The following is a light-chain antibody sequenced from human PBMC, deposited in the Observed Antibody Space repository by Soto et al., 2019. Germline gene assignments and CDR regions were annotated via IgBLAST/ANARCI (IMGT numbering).Light chain of an antibody. CDR3: GTWDSSMSAYV. J-gene: IGLJ1*01. Sequence: QSVLTQPPSVSAAPGQMVTISCSGSSSNIGNNYVSWYQQLPGTAPKLLIYDNDKRPSGIPDRFSGSKSGTSATLGITGLQTGDEADYYCGTWDSSMSAYVFGNGTKVTVL. V-gene: IGLV1-51*01. CDR2: DND. CDR1: SSNIGNNY.